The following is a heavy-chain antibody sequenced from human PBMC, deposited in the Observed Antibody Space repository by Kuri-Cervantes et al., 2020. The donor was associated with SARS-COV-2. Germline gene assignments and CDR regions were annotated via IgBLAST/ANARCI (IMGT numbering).Heavy chain of an antibody. D-gene: IGHD1-26*01. CDR3: ARYSGSYFNWFDP. CDR2: IYPGDSET. J-gene: IGHJ5*02. CDR1: GYSFNIYW. Sequence: TVSCKASGYSFNIYWIAWVRQMPGKGLEWMGIIYPGDSETTYSPSFQGQVTISADKSIRTAYLQWSSLKASDTAMYYCARYSGSYFNWFDPWGQGTLVTVSS. V-gene: IGHV5-51*01.